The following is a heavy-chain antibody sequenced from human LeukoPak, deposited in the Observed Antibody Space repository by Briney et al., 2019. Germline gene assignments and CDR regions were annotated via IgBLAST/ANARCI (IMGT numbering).Heavy chain of an antibody. CDR1: GFTFNKYP. D-gene: IGHD2-21*01. CDR3: ARGGTYSLSAFDI. J-gene: IGHJ3*02. Sequence: GGSLRLSCAVSGFTFNKYPMNWVRQAPGKGLEWISTLSYSGATHYADSVKGRFTISRDNAKDTVYLQMNSLRPEDTAIYFCARGGTYSLSAFDIWGQGTMVTVSS. CDR2: LSYSGAT. V-gene: IGHV3-23*01.